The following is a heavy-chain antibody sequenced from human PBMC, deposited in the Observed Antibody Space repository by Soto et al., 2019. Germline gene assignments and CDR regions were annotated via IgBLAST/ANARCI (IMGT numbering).Heavy chain of an antibody. CDR2: IIPIFGTA. Sequence: GASVKVSCKASGGTFSSYAISWVRQAPGQGLEWMGGIIPIFGTANYAQKFQGRVTITADESTSTAYMELSSLRSEDTAVYYCARAHKALGFKSDHSWLYYWGQGTLVTVSS. D-gene: IGHD6-13*01. J-gene: IGHJ4*02. CDR3: ARAHKALGFKSDHSWLYY. V-gene: IGHV1-69*13. CDR1: GGTFSSYA.